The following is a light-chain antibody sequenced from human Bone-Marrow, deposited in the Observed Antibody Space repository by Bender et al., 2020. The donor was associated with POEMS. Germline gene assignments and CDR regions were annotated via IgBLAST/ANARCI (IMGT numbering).Light chain of an antibody. Sequence: SYELTQPPSVSVSPGQTARLTCSGDALPKRYAFWYQQKSGQAPVLVIYEDNNRPSGIPERVSGSSSGTMATLTISGAQVEDEADYYCCSTDNSDNHRVFGGGTKLTVL. V-gene: IGLV3-10*01. CDR1: ALPKRY. CDR2: EDN. J-gene: IGLJ2*01. CDR3: CSTDNSDNHRV.